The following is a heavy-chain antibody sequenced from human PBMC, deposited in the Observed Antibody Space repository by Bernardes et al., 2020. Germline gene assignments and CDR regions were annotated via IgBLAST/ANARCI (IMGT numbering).Heavy chain of an antibody. J-gene: IGHJ6*02. CDR1: GYTFTGYY. D-gene: IGHD6-6*01. CDR2: INPNSGGT. V-gene: IGHV1-2*06. Sequence: ASVKVSCKASGYTFTGYYMHWVRQAPGQGLEWMGRINPNSGGTNYAQKFQGRVTMTRDTSISTAYMELSRLRSDDTAVYYCARDYRPWRLYSSSSTDYYYYGMDVWGQGTTVTVSS. CDR3: ARDYRPWRLYSSSSTDYYYYGMDV.